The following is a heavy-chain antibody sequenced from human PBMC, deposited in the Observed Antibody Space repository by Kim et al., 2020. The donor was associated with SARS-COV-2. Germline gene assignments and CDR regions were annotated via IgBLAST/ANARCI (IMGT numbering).Heavy chain of an antibody. D-gene: IGHD1-1*01. J-gene: IGHJ3*02. Sequence: ADAAQDRFTISRDNAKNTLYRQMNSLRADDTAVYYCATEGGTTGASAFDIWGQGTMVTISS. CDR3: ATEGGTTGASAFDI. V-gene: IGHV3-30*01.